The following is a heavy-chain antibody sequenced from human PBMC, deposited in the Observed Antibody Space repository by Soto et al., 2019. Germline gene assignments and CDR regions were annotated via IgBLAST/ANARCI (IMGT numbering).Heavy chain of an antibody. CDR1: GFTFTTYA. CDR2: ISAGGGST. J-gene: IGHJ6*02. Sequence: ESGGGLVQPGGSLRLSCAASGFTFTTYAMSWVRQAPGKGLEWVSTISAGGGSTYSADSVKGRFTISRDNSKNTLYLQVNSLTAEDTATYFCARDRAPYSSSWYGMDVWGQGTTVTVSS. D-gene: IGHD6-13*01. CDR3: ARDRAPYSSSWYGMDV. V-gene: IGHV3-23*01.